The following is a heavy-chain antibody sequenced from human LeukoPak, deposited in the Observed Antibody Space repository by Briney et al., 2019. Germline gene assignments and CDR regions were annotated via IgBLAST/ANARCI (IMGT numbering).Heavy chain of an antibody. CDR3: ARDQVVVTASRFDY. J-gene: IGHJ4*02. V-gene: IGHV3-23*01. Sequence: GGSLRLSCAASGFMFRRYAMNWVRQAPGKGLEWVSSISTSGGNTYYPDSVKGRFTISRDNSKNTLYLQMNSLRAEDTAVYYCARDQVVVTASRFDYWGQGTLVTVSS. CDR2: ISTSGGNT. D-gene: IGHD2-15*01. CDR1: GFMFRRYA.